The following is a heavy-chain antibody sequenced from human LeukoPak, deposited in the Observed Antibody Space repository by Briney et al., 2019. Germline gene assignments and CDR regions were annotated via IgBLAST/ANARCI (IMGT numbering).Heavy chain of an antibody. V-gene: IGHV1-69*05. CDR3: SRGRGVHASFDI. CDR2: VVPIFGKA. Sequence: SVKVSCKASGGTFSSYAITWVRQAPGQGLEWMGGVVPIFGKAKYAQQFQGRVTIITDESTTTGYMELSSLKSEDTAVYYCSRGRGVHASFDIWGQGTMVTVSS. D-gene: IGHD2-8*01. CDR1: GGTFSSYA. J-gene: IGHJ3*02.